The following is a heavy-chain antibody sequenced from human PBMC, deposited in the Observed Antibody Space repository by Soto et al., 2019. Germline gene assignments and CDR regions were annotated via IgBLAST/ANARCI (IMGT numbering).Heavy chain of an antibody. CDR3: AQPHRRTYVNYESGLDV. CDR1: EFAFSSYV. D-gene: IGHD3-16*01. Sequence: QEQLVESGGGVVQPGGSLRLSCAASEFAFSSYVMHWVRQAPGKELEWAAAISYDGRNEYYADYVKGRFTVSRDNSKNTVDLQMNSMRVEDTAVYYCAQPHRRTYVNYESGLDVWGHGPTVTLS. V-gene: IGHV3-30*03. CDR2: ISYDGRNE. J-gene: IGHJ6*02.